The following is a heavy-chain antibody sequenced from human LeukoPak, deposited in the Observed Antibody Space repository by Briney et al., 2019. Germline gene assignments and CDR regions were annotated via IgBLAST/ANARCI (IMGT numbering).Heavy chain of an antibody. CDR1: GGSFSGYY. J-gene: IGHJ3*02. CDR3: ARPRRWTPLVGATTSGAFDI. D-gene: IGHD1-26*01. Sequence: SETLSLTCAVYGGSFSGYYWSWIRQPPGKGLEWIGEINHSGSTNYNPSLKSRVTISVDTSKNQFSLKLSSVTAADTAVYYCARPRRWTPLVGATTSGAFDIWGQGTMVTVSS. CDR2: INHSGST. V-gene: IGHV4-34*01.